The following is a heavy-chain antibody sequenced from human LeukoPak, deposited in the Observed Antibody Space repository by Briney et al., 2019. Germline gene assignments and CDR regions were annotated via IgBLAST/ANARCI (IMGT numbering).Heavy chain of an antibody. CDR2: IVVGSGNT. Sequence: GASVKVSCKASGFTFTSSAMQWVRQARGQRLEWIGWIVVGSGNTNYAQKFQERVTITRDMSTSTAYMGLSSLRSEDTAVYYCAAAIAVAGEFDYWGQGTLVTVSS. V-gene: IGHV1-58*02. CDR3: AAAIAVAGEFDY. CDR1: GFTFTSSA. J-gene: IGHJ4*02. D-gene: IGHD6-19*01.